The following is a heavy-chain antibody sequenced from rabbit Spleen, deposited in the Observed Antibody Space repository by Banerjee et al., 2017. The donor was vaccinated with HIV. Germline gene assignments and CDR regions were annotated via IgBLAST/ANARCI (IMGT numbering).Heavy chain of an antibody. Sequence: QSLEESGGGLVQPGGSLTLCCTASGFSFSSGYDMSWVRQAPGKGLEWIACIDTGSRDFTYYASWAKGRFTISKTPSTTVTLQMTSLTVADTATYFCARDTGSSFSTYGMDLWGPGTLVTVS. D-gene: IGHD8-1*01. CDR3: ARDTGSSFSTYGMDL. V-gene: IGHV1S40*01. CDR2: IDTGSRDFT. CDR1: GFSFSSGYD. J-gene: IGHJ6*01.